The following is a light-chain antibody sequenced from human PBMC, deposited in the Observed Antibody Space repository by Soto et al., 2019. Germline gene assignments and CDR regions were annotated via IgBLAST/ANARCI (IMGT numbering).Light chain of an antibody. CDR3: QQRSIWFT. J-gene: IGKJ4*01. Sequence: EIVLTQSPATLSLSPGERATLSCRASQSVSSYLAWYQQKPGQAPRLLIYDASNRATGIPARFSGSGSGTDFTLTISSLEPEDFAVYYCQQRSIWFTFGGGTKVEIK. CDR1: QSVSSY. V-gene: IGKV3-11*01. CDR2: DAS.